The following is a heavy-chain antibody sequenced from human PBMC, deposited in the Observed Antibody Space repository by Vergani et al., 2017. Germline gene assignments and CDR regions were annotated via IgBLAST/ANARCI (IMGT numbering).Heavy chain of an antibody. CDR3: AIYRPAAMAGQFDY. J-gene: IGHJ4*02. D-gene: IGHD2-2*01. V-gene: IGHV1-46*03. CDR2: INPSGGST. Sequence: QVQLVQSGAEVKKPGASVKVSCKASGYTFTSYYMHWVRRAPGQGLEWMGIINPSGGSTSYAQKFQGRVTMTRDTSTSTVYMELSSLGSEDTAVYYCAIYRPAAMAGQFDYWGQGTLVTVSS. CDR1: GYTFTSYY.